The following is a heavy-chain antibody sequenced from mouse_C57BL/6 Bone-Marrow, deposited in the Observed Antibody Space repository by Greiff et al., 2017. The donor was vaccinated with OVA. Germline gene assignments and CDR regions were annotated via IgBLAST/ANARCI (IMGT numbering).Heavy chain of an antibody. CDR2: INPSSGYT. CDR3: DDGYYDY. J-gene: IGHJ2*01. CDR1: GYTFTSYT. V-gene: IGHV1-4*01. D-gene: IGHD2-3*01. Sequence: VKLQESGAELARPGASVKMSCKASGYTFTSYTMHWVKQRPGQGLEWIGYINPSSGYTKYNQKFKDKATLTADKSSSTAYMQLSSLTSEDSAVYYCDDGYYDYWGQGTALTVSA.